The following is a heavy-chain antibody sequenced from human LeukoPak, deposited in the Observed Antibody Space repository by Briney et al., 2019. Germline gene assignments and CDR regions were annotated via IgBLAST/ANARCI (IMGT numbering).Heavy chain of an antibody. J-gene: IGHJ4*02. CDR1: GGSISSYY. CDR3: ARSIYSSGWSDY. V-gene: IGHV4-59*08. D-gene: IGHD6-19*01. Sequence: SETLSPTCTVSGGSISSYYWSWIRQPPGKGLEWIGYIYYSGSTNYNPSLKSRVTISVDTSKDQFSLKLSSVTAADTAVYYCARSIYSSGWSDYWGQGTLVTVSS. CDR2: IYYSGST.